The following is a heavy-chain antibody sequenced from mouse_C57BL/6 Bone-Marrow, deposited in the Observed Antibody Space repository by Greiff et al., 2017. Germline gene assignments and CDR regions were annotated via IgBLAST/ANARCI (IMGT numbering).Heavy chain of an antibody. CDR2: IDPENGDT. J-gene: IGHJ3*01. V-gene: IGHV14-4*01. CDR3: TNYCNSPWFAY. CDR1: GFNIKDDY. Sequence: EVQLQQSGAELVRPGASVKLSCTASGFNIKDDYMHWVKQRPEQGLEWIGWIDPENGDTEYASKFKGKATITADTSSNTAYLPLSSLTSEDTSVYYCTNYCNSPWFAYWGQGTLVTVSA. D-gene: IGHD2-1*01.